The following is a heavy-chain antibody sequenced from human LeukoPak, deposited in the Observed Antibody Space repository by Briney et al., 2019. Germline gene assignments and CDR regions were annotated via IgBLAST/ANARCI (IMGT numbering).Heavy chain of an antibody. D-gene: IGHD6-6*01. CDR3: AKANSSSSPHFDY. V-gene: IGHV3-23*01. Sequence: GGSLRLSCAAYGFTFSGYALSWVRQAPGKGLEWVSTISGSGDSTYYADSVKGRFTISRDNSKNTLYLQMNSLRAEDTAVYYCAKANSSSSPHFDYWGQGTLVTVSS. J-gene: IGHJ4*02. CDR1: GFTFSGYA. CDR2: ISGSGDST.